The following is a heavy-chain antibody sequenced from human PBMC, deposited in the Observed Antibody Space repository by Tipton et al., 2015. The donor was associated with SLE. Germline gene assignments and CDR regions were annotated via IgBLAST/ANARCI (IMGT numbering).Heavy chain of an antibody. CDR1: GGSISSYY. Sequence: TLSLTCTVSGGSISSYYWGWIRQPPGKGLEWIGSIYYSGSTYCNPSLKSRVTISVDTSKNQFSLKLSSVTAADTAVYYCARLPPRYFDYWGQGTLVTVSS. CDR3: ARLPPRYFDY. CDR2: IYYSGST. J-gene: IGHJ4*02. V-gene: IGHV4-39*01.